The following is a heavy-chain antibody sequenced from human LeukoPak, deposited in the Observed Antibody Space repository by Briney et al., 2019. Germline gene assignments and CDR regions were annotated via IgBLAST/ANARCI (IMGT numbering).Heavy chain of an antibody. J-gene: IGHJ4*02. CDR3: TRGWGSLDH. Sequence: GASVKVSCTASGYTFTAYYIHWIRQAPGQGREWVGWTNPNTGVTKYAQKSQGRVTMTRDTSISTAYMELNSLTSDDTAVYFCTRGWGSLDHWGQGTLVTVSS. D-gene: IGHD3-16*01. CDR2: TNPNTGVT. V-gene: IGHV1-2*02. CDR1: GYTFTAYY.